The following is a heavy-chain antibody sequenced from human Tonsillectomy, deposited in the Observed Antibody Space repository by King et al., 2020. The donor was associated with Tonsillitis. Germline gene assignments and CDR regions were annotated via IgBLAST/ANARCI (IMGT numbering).Heavy chain of an antibody. CDR1: GGTFSNFA. CDR2: ITPIFGTT. V-gene: IGHV1-69*01. D-gene: IGHD6-13*01. CDR3: ASPPTLGSSSTWYWYFDL. Sequence: VQLVESGAEVKKPGSSVKVSCKASGGTFSNFAISWVRQAPGQGLEWMGGITPIFGTTNYAQEFQGRVTITADESTSTAYMELSSLKSEDTAVYYCASPPTLGSSSTWYWYFDLWGRGTLVTVSS. J-gene: IGHJ2*01.